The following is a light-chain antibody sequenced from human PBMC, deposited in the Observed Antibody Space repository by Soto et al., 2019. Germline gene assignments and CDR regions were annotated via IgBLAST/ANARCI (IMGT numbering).Light chain of an antibody. CDR3: SSYTGTSYV. V-gene: IGLV2-14*01. Sequence: QSALTQPASVSGSPGQSITISCTGTSSDVGGYNSVSWYQHHPGKGPKLIIFEVSNPPSGVSNRFSASESGNTASLAISGLQTEDEADYYCSSYTGTSYVFGTGTKVTVL. CDR1: SSDVGGYNS. J-gene: IGLJ1*01. CDR2: EVS.